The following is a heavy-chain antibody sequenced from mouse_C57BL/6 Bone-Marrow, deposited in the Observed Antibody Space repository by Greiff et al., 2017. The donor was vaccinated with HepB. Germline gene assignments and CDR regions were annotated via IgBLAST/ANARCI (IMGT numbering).Heavy chain of an antibody. CDR1: GFTFSDYY. CDR2: ISNGGGST. Sequence: EVKLMESGGGLVQPGGSLKLSCAASGFTFSDYYMYWVRQTPEKRLEWVAYISNGGGSTYYPDTVKGRFTISRDNAKNTLYLQMSRLKSEDTAMYYCARHPQFITTVVAPYYYAMDYWGQGTSVTVSS. D-gene: IGHD1-1*01. CDR3: ARHPQFITTVVAPYYYAMDY. J-gene: IGHJ4*01. V-gene: IGHV5-12*01.